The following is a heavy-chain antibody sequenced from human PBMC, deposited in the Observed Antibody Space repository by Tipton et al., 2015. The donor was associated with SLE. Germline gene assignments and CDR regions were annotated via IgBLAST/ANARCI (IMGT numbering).Heavy chain of an antibody. CDR1: GFTFSSYG. CDR2: IWYDGSNK. CDR3: ARSSTVKDYYYMDV. V-gene: IGHV3-33*01. J-gene: IGHJ6*03. D-gene: IGHD4-11*01. Sequence: QVQLVQSGGGVVQPGRSLRLSCAASGFTFSSYGMHWVRQAPGKGLEWVAVIWYDGSNKYYADSVKGRFTISRDNSKNTLYLQMNSLRAEDTAVYYCARSSTVKDYYYMDVWGKGTTVTVSS.